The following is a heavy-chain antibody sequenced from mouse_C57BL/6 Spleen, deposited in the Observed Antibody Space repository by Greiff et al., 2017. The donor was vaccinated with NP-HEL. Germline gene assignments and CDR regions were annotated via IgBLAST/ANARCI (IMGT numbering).Heavy chain of an antibody. J-gene: IGHJ1*03. CDR3: ARGTMVTTVPFYWYFDV. Sequence: EVQRVESGGGLVKPGGSLKLSCAASGFTFSDYGMHWVRQAPEKGLEWVAYISSGSSTIYYADTVKGRFTISRDNAKNTLFLQMTSLRSEDTAMYYCARGTMVTTVPFYWYFDVWGTGTTVTVSS. V-gene: IGHV5-17*01. D-gene: IGHD2-2*01. CDR1: GFTFSDYG. CDR2: ISSGSSTI.